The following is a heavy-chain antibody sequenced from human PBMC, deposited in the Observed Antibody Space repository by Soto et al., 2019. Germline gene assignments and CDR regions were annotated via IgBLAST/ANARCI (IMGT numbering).Heavy chain of an antibody. J-gene: IGHJ6*03. CDR1: GYSFSTYA. V-gene: IGHV1-3*01. D-gene: IGHD2-2*01. CDR3: TREPVTHQLPTELYMDV. CDR2: IHGDNGNT. Sequence: QVHLVQSGAEVKKPGASVKVSCKASGYSFSTYAMNWVRQAPGQGLEWMGWIHGDNGNTKYSQKFQRRVTITRDTSPTNFTSYMEPSSLRSAATGVYYCTREPVTHQLPTELYMDVWGEGTTVTVSS.